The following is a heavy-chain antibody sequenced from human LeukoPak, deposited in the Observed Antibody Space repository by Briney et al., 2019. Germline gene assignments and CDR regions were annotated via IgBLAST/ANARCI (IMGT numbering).Heavy chain of an antibody. CDR2: INHSGST. CDR1: GGSFSGYY. J-gene: IGHJ4*02. Sequence: SETLSLTCAVYGGSFSGYYWSWIRQPPGKGLEWIGEINHSGSTNYNPSLKSRVTISVDTSKNQFSLKLSSVTAADTAVYYCARGSLRLWFGELFPYYFDYWGQGTLVTVSS. V-gene: IGHV4-34*01. CDR3: ARGSLRLWFGELFPYYFDY. D-gene: IGHD3-10*01.